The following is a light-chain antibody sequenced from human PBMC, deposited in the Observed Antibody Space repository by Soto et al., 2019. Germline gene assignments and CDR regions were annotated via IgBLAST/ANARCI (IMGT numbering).Light chain of an antibody. CDR3: QHYSIFWT. V-gene: IGKV1-5*03. Sequence: DILMSQSTSTLSPSVGDRVTITCRASRSLTRWLAWYQQKPGQAPKLLIYEASSLKSGVPARFSGSGSGTDFILTISGVSSDDVATSYCQHYSIFWTFGQGTRVEVK. J-gene: IGKJ1*01. CDR2: EAS. CDR1: RSLTRW.